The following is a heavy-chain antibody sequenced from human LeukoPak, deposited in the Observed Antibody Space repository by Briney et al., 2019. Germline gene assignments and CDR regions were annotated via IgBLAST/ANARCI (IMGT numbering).Heavy chain of an antibody. J-gene: IGHJ4*02. CDR2: INHSGST. CDR1: GGSFSGYY. CDR3: ARRGRYSGYYPPLDY. V-gene: IGHV4-34*01. Sequence: SETLSLTCAVYGGSFSGYYWSWIRQPPGKGLEWIGEINHSGSTNYNPSLKSRVTISVDTSKNQFSLKLSSVTAADTAVYYCARRGRYSGYYPPLDYWGQGTLVTVSS. D-gene: IGHD3-22*01.